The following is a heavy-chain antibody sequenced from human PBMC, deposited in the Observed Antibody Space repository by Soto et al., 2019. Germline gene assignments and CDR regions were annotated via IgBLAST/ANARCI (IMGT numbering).Heavy chain of an antibody. CDR3: ARDMFEYSSSSDYYYYMDV. V-gene: IGHV3-66*01. J-gene: IGHJ6*03. Sequence: GGSLRLSCAASGFTVSSNYMSWVRQAPGKGLEWVSVIYSGGSTYYADSVKGRFTISRDNSKNTLYLQMNSLRAEDTAVYYCARDMFEYSSSSDYYYYMDVWGKGTTVTVSS. CDR1: GFTVSSNY. D-gene: IGHD6-6*01. CDR2: IYSGGST.